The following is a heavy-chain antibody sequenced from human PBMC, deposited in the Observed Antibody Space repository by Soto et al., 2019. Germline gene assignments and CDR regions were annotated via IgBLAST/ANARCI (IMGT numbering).Heavy chain of an antibody. CDR3: AKIGWSEVAGWEFDY. J-gene: IGHJ4*02. CDR1: GFTFSDYA. D-gene: IGHD6-19*01. CDR2: FRGGGGST. Sequence: VQLVESGGGVVQPGRSLRLYCAASGFTFSDYAMSWVRQAPGKGLEWVSAFRGGGGSTFYADSVRGRFTISRDNAKSTLYLQMNSLRAEDTAVYYCAKIGWSEVAGWEFDYWGQGTLVTVSS. V-gene: IGHV3-23*04.